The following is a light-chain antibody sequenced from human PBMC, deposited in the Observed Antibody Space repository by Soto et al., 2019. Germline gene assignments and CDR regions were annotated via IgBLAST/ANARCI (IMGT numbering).Light chain of an antibody. V-gene: IGLV1-40*01. CDR2: GNN. CDR1: SSNIGAGYD. Sequence: QSVLTQPPSVSGAQGQRVTISCTGSSSNIGAGYDVPWYQQLPGTAPKLLIYGNNNRPSGVPDRFSGSKSGTSASLAITGLQAEDEADYYCQSYDSSLSGVVFGGGTKVTVL. CDR3: QSYDSSLSGVV. J-gene: IGLJ2*01.